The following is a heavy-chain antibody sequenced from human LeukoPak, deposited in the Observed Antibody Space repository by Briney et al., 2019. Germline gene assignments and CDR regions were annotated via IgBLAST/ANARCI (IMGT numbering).Heavy chain of an antibody. CDR1: GFTFSSYA. D-gene: IGHD5-18*01. Sequence: GGSLRLSCAASGFTFSSYAMHWVRQAPGKGLEWVSAISGSGGSTYYADSVKGRFTISRDNSKNTLYLQMNSLRAEDTAVYYCAKIDGYSYGPDAFDIWGQGTMVTVSS. CDR3: AKIDGYSYGPDAFDI. J-gene: IGHJ3*02. V-gene: IGHV3-23*01. CDR2: ISGSGGST.